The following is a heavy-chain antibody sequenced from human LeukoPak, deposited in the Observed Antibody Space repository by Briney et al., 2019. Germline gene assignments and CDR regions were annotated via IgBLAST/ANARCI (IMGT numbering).Heavy chain of an antibody. CDR2: IYYSGST. J-gene: IGHJ4*02. Sequence: SGDYYWSWIRQPPGKCLDWIVYIYYSGSTYYNPSLKSRVTISVDTSKNQFSLKLSSVTAADTAVYYCARGPGYYYDYWGQGTLVTVSS. CDR1: SGDYY. D-gene: IGHD3-22*01. CDR3: ARGPGYYYDY. V-gene: IGHV4-30-4*08.